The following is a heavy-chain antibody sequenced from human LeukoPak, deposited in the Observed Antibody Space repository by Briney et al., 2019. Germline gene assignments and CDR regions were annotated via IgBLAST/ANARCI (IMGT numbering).Heavy chain of an antibody. Sequence: ASVKLSCKGFGYTYIDYYTHWVRQAPGQGLEWMGRVNHYSGGTAFAQKSQGRVTMTRNTSISTPYMELSSLKSDDTAVYYCARVARAPDGRSSWLDPWGQGTLVTVSS. D-gene: IGHD1-26*01. J-gene: IGHJ5*02. CDR1: GYTYIDYY. V-gene: IGHV1-2*06. CDR3: ARVARAPDGRSSWLDP. CDR2: VNHYSGGT.